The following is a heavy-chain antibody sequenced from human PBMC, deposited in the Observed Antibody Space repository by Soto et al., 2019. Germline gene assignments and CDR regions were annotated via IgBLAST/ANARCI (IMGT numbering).Heavy chain of an antibody. V-gene: IGHV1-69*13. CDR1: GGTFSSYA. J-gene: IGHJ4*02. CDR2: IIPIFGTA. Sequence: ASVKVSCKASGGTFSSYAISWVRQAPGQGLEWMGGIIPIFGTANYAQKFQGRVTVTADESTSTAYMELSSLRSEDTAVYYCARVMGTYYYDSSGLDYWGQGTLVTVS. CDR3: ARVMGTYYYDSSGLDY. D-gene: IGHD3-22*01.